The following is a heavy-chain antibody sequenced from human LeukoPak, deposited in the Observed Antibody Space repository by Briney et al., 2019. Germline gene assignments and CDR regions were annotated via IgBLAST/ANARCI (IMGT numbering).Heavy chain of an antibody. J-gene: IGHJ4*02. CDR3: AREGIAVPGAIDY. CDR1: GFTFSSDE. Sequence: GGSLRLSCAASGFTFSSDETNWVRQAPGKGLEWVSYISISGSTIYNADSVKGRFTISRDNAKNSLYLQMNSLRAEDTAVYYCAREGIAVPGAIDYWGQGTLVTVSS. V-gene: IGHV3-48*03. D-gene: IGHD6-19*01. CDR2: ISISGSTI.